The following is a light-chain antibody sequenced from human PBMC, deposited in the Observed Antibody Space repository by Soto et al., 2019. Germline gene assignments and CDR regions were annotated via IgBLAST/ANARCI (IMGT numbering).Light chain of an antibody. V-gene: IGKV1-5*03. Sequence: DIQMTQSPSTLSASVGDRVTITCRASQSISSWLAWYQQKPGKAPKLLIYKAFSLESRVPSKFSGSGSGTEFTLTISSLQPDDFATDYRQQYSNLYTFGQGTKLEIK. J-gene: IGKJ2*01. CDR3: QQYSNLYT. CDR1: QSISSW. CDR2: KAF.